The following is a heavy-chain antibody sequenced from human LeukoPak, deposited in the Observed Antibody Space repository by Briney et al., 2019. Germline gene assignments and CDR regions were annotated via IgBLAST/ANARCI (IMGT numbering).Heavy chain of an antibody. D-gene: IGHD2-2*01. J-gene: IGHJ3*02. Sequence: GASVKVSCKASGYTFTSYDINWVRQATGQGLEWMGWMNPNGGNTGYAQKFQGRVTITRNTSISTAYMELSSLRSEDTAVYYCAVGGVPAAHDAFDIWGQGTMVTVSS. CDR2: MNPNGGNT. CDR1: GYTFTSYD. CDR3: AVGGVPAAHDAFDI. V-gene: IGHV1-8*03.